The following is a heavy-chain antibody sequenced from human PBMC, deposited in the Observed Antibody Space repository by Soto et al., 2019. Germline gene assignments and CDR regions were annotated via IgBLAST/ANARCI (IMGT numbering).Heavy chain of an antibody. D-gene: IGHD5-18*01. CDR2: IWYDGSNK. CDR3: ARGGKIQLWLPNWFDP. J-gene: IGHJ5*02. V-gene: IGHV3-33*01. CDR1: GFTFSSYG. Sequence: GGSLRLSCAASGFTFSSYGMHWVRQAPGKGLEWVAVIWYDGSNKYYADSVKGRFTISRDNSKNTLYLQMNSLRAEDTAVYYCARGGKIQLWLPNWFDPWGQGTLVTVSS.